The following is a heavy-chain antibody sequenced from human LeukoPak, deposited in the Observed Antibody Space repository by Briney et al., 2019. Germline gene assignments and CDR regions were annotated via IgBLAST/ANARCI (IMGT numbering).Heavy chain of an antibody. CDR2: IYYSGST. D-gene: IGHD2-2*02. V-gene: IGHV4-39*01. CDR1: GGSISSSSYY. J-gene: IGHJ3*02. CDR3: ARPLAEGYCSSTSCYTGAFDI. Sequence: PSETLSLTCTVSGGSISSSSYYWGWIRQPPGKGLEWIGSIYYSGSTYYNPSLKSRVTISVDTSKNQFSLKLSSVTAADTAVYYCARPLAEGYCSSTSCYTGAFDIWGQGTMVTVSS.